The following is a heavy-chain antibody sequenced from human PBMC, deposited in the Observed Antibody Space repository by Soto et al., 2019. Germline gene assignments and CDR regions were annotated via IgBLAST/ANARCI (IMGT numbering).Heavy chain of an antibody. Sequence: GGSLSLSCAASGFTFRSYAMSWIRPAPGKGLEWVSAISGSGGSTYYADSVKGRFTISRDNSKNTLYLQMNSLRAEDTAVYYCAKEPIGDYYDSSGPLVNWFDPWGQGTLVTVSS. CDR1: GFTFRSYA. D-gene: IGHD3-22*01. CDR2: ISGSGGST. V-gene: IGHV3-23*01. CDR3: AKEPIGDYYDSSGPLVNWFDP. J-gene: IGHJ5*02.